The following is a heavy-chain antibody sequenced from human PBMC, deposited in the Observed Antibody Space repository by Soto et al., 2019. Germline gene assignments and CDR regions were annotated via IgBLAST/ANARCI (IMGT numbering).Heavy chain of an antibody. V-gene: IGHV4-39*01. CDR3: ARTGVSRFLGADAFDI. Sequence: SETLSLTCSVSGGSISSSGYYWGWVRQPPGKGLEWIGSIYYTGSTYYNPSLKSRVTISVDTSKNQFSLKLSSVTAADTAVYYCARTGVSRFLGADAFDIWGQGTMVTVSS. CDR2: IYYTGST. D-gene: IGHD3-3*01. CDR1: GGSISSSGYY. J-gene: IGHJ3*02.